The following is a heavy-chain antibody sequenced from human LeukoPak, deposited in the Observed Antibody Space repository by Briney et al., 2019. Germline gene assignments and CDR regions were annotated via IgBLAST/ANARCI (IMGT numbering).Heavy chain of an antibody. J-gene: IGHJ5*02. Sequence: SQTLSLTCSVSGGSISGAYYWSWIRQHPGKGLEYFGYIYYSGTTYYNPSLQSRVTISVDTSKNQFSLKLNSVTAADTAVYYCAREIVVGSTFWVDPWGQGTLVTVSS. CDR2: IYYSGTT. V-gene: IGHV4-31*03. CDR1: GGSISGAYY. CDR3: AREIVVGSTFWVDP. D-gene: IGHD2/OR15-2a*01.